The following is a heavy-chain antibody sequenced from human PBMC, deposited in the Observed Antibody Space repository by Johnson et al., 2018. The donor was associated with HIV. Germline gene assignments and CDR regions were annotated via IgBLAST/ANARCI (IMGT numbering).Heavy chain of an antibody. CDR3: AREQQPITYYYDSRDAFDI. Sequence: QVQLVESGGGVVQPGRSLRLSCAASGFTFSSYAMHWVRQAPGKGLEWVAVISYDGSTKYYADSVKGRFTISRDNAKNSLYLQMNSLRAEDTAVYYCAREQQPITYYYDSRDAFDIWGQGTMVTVSS. J-gene: IGHJ3*02. CDR2: ISYDGSTK. V-gene: IGHV3-30*04. CDR1: GFTFSSYA. D-gene: IGHD3-22*01.